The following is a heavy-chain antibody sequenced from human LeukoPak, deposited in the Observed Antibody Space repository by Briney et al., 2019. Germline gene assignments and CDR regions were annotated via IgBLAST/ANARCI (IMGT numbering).Heavy chain of an antibody. D-gene: IGHD6-25*01. CDR1: GYTFTSYG. J-gene: IGHJ4*02. CDR2: ISAYNGHT. Sequence: ASVKVSCKASGYTFTSYGINWVRQAPGQGLEWMGWISAYNGHTNYAQNLQGRGTMTTDTSTRTAYMELRSLRSDATAVHYCATYSSGWHFDYWGQGTLVTVSS. CDR3: ATYSSGWHFDY. V-gene: IGHV1-18*01.